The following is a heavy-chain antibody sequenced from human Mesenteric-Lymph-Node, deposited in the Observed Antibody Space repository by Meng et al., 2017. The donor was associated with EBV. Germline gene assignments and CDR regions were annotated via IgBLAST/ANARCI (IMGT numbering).Heavy chain of an antibody. CDR3: ARGEVFDS. J-gene: IGHJ4*02. Sequence: QLQESGPGLVKPSDTLTLTCNVSGGSINSFYWSWIRQPPGKGLEWIGYIYHSGSTNYNPSLKSRVTMSVDMSKNQFSLKLSSVTAADTAVYYCARGEVFDSWGQGTLVTVSS. V-gene: IGHV4-59*07. CDR2: IYHSGST. CDR1: GGSINSFY.